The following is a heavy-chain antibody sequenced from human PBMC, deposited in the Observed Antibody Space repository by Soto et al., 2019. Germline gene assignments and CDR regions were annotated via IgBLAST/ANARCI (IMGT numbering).Heavy chain of an antibody. V-gene: IGHV3-74*01. Sequence: EVQLVESGGGLVQPGGSLRLSCAASGFTFSSYWMHWVRQAPGKGLVWVSRINSDGSSTSYADSVKGRFTISRDNAKNTLYLQMNSLRAEDTGVYYCARARGKTGTPGDYDYWGQGTLVTVSS. CDR1: GFTFSSYW. CDR2: INSDGSST. CDR3: ARARGKTGTPGDYDY. D-gene: IGHD1-7*01. J-gene: IGHJ4*02.